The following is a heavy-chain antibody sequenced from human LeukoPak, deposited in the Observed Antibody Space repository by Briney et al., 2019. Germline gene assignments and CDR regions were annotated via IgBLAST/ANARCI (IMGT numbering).Heavy chain of an antibody. J-gene: IGHJ3*02. CDR3: AKSGVGATIKAFDI. CDR2: ISWNRGSI. D-gene: IGHD1-26*01. CDR1: GFTFDDYA. V-gene: IGHV3-9*03. Sequence: PGRSLRLSCAASGFTFDDYAMHWVRQAPGKGLEWVSGISWNRGSIGYADSVKGRFIISRDNATNSLYLQMNSLRAEDMALYYCAKSGVGATIKAFDIWGQGTMVTVSS.